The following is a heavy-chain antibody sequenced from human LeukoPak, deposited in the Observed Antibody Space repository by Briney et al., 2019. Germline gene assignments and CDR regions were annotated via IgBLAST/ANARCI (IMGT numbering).Heavy chain of an antibody. V-gene: IGHV3-23*01. J-gene: IGHJ3*02. CDR2: ISGSGGST. CDR1: GFTFSSYA. D-gene: IGHD3-9*01. CDR3: AKGGILTGKRGPNAFDI. Sequence: GGSLRLSCAASGFTFSSYAMSWVRQAPGKGLEWVSAISGSGGSTYYADSVKGRFTISRDNSKNTLYLQMNSLRAEDTAVYYCAKGGILTGKRGPNAFDIWGQGTMVTVSS.